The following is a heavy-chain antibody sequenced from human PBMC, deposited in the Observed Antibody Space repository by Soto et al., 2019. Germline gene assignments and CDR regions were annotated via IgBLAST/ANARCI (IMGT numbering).Heavy chain of an antibody. V-gene: IGHV4-30-2*01. CDR2: IYPSGMP. CDR1: GGSISNAAYS. CDR3: ARERGGYGLFDS. D-gene: IGHD5-18*01. Sequence: SETLSLTCTVSGGSISNAAYSWSWIRQPPGKGLEWIGYIYPSGMPFYNPSLRSRVTISIDRSDDQFSLNLKSVTAADTAVYYCARERGGYGLFDSWGQGTLVTVSS. J-gene: IGHJ4*02.